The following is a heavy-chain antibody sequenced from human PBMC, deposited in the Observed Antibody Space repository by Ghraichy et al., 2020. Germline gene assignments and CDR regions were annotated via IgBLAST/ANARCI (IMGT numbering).Heavy chain of an antibody. J-gene: IGHJ5*02. Sequence: SETLSLTCTVSGGSISSGGYYWSWIRQHPGKGLEWIGYIYYSGSTYYNPSLKSRITISVDTSKNQFSLKLSSVTAADTAVYYCARRARGYYYDTWGQGTLVTVSS. CDR2: IYYSGST. V-gene: IGHV4-31*03. CDR1: GGSISSGGYY. CDR3: ARRARGYYYDT. D-gene: IGHD3-22*01.